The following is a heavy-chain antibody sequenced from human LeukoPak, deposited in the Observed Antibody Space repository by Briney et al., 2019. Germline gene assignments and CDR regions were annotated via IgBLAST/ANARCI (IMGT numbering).Heavy chain of an antibody. CDR3: ARHSSMTTVVFDY. J-gene: IGHJ4*02. D-gene: IGHD4-23*01. CDR1: GRSMSSSTSH. Sequence: PSATLSLTRTVSGRSMSSSTSHWGWIPQPPAKALARIGSIYDSESTYYNTSLKSRVTISVETSKRTFSLQLSSVTATDTAVYYCARHSSMTTVVFDYWGQGTLVTVSS. CDR2: IYDSEST. V-gene: IGHV4-39*01.